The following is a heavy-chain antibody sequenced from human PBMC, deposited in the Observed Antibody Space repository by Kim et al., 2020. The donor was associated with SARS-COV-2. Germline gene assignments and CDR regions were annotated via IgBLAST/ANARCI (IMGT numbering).Heavy chain of an antibody. D-gene: IGHD2-21*01. CDR3: CGEVPPPCSSATSS. V-gene: IGHV1-69*04. CDR2: IIPIGDIT. J-gene: IGHJ5*01. Sequence: SVKVSCKTFGDPSRSYGLSWVRQAPGQGLEWMGRIIPIGDITDYAQKFQGRVTITADRIKTAFMELTSLIPEDNAAYYYCGEVPPPCSSATSSRGQG. CDR1: GDPSRSYG.